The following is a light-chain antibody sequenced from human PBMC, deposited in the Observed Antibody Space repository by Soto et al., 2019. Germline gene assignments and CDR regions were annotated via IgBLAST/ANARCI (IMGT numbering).Light chain of an antibody. V-gene: IGLV2-8*01. CDR1: NNDIGGYNY. J-gene: IGLJ1*01. CDR2: EVN. Sequence: QSALTQPPSASGSPGQSVTISCTGTNNDIGGYNYVSWYQQHPGKAPKLMIHEVNKRPSGVPDRFSGSKSGNTASLTVSGLQAEDEAYYYCSSYAGSNSPYVFGTGTKLTVL. CDR3: SSYAGSNSPYV.